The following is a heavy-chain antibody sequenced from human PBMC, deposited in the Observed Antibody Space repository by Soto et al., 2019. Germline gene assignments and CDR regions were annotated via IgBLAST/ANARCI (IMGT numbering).Heavy chain of an antibody. J-gene: IGHJ6*02. D-gene: IGHD5-12*01. CDR3: ARAGVATIRTTSLDYYYYGMDV. CDR1: GGSFSGYY. Sequence: SETLSLTCAVYGGSFSGYYWSWIRQPPGKGLEWIGEINHSGSTNYNPSLRSRVTISVNTSKNQFSLKLSSVTAADTAVYYCARAGVATIRTTSLDYYYYGMDVWGQGTTVTVSS. V-gene: IGHV4-34*01. CDR2: INHSGST.